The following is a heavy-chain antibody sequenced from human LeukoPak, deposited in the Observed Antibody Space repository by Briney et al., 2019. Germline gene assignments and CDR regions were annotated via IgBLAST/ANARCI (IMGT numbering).Heavy chain of an antibody. D-gene: IGHD5-18*01. CDR1: GGSISSSSYY. CDR2: IYYSGST. J-gene: IGHJ3*02. CDR3: ARPKIGYSYVDAFDI. V-gene: IGHV4-39*07. Sequence: SETLSLTCTVSGGSISSSSYYWGWIRQPPGKGLEWIGSIYYSGSTYYNPSLKSRVTISVDTSKNQFSLKLSSVTAADTAVYYCARPKIGYSYVDAFDIWGQGTMVTVSS.